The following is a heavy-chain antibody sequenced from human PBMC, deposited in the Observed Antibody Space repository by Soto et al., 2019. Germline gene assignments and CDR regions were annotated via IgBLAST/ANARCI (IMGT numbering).Heavy chain of an antibody. D-gene: IGHD3-10*01. J-gene: IGHJ6*02. V-gene: IGHV3-53*01. CDR1: GFSVDSNY. CDR3: ARGYYASGSHYNPTYDMDV. Sequence: PGGSLRLSCAASGFSVDSNYMSWVCQAPGKGLECVSIIYSGGSTYYADSVKGRFTISRDNSQNTLSLQMNSVRAEDTAVYYCARGYYASGSHYNPTYDMDVWGQGTTVTVSS. CDR2: IYSGGST.